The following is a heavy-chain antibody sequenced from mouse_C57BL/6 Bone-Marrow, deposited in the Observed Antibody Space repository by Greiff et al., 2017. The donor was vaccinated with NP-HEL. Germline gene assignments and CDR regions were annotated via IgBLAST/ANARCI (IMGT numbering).Heavy chain of an antibody. V-gene: IGHV5-6*01. CDR1: GFTFSSYG. Sequence: EVQLVESGGDLVKPGGSLKLSCAASGFTFSSYGMSWVRQTPDKRLEWVATISSGGSYTYYPDSVKGRFTISRDNAKNTLYLQMSSLKSEDTAMYYCARQGFNYYGSSYDYFDYWGQGTTLTVSS. CDR3: ARQGFNYYGSSYDYFDY. J-gene: IGHJ2*01. CDR2: ISSGGSYT. D-gene: IGHD1-1*01.